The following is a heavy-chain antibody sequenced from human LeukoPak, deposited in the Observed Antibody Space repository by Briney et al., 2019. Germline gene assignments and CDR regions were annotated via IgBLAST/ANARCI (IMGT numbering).Heavy chain of an antibody. CDR2: INHDGSST. V-gene: IGHV3-74*01. CDR1: GFTFNTYT. CDR3: VRDWGYDSSGYWQKYFDT. Sequence: PGGSLRLSCAASGFTFNTYTMSWVRQAPGKGLVWVSRINHDGSSTNYADSVKGRFTISRDNAKNTLYLQMNSLRAEDTAVYYCVRDWGYDSSGYWQKYFDTWGQGTLVTVSS. D-gene: IGHD3-22*01. J-gene: IGHJ4*02.